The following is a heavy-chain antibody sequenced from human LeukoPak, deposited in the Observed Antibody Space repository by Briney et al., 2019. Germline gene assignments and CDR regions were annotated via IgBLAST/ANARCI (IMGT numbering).Heavy chain of an antibody. CDR2: ISGSGGST. CDR3: AKDYEAHDSSGDAFDI. J-gene: IGHJ3*02. D-gene: IGHD3-22*01. Sequence: GGSLRLSCAASGFTLSSYAMSWVRQAPGKGLEWVSAISGSGGSTYYADSVKGRFTISRDNSKNTLYLQMNSLRAEDTAVYYCAKDYEAHDSSGDAFDIWGQGTMVTVSS. CDR1: GFTLSSYA. V-gene: IGHV3-23*01.